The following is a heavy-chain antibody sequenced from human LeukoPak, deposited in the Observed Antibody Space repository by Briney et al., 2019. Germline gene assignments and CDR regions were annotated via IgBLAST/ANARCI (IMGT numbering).Heavy chain of an antibody. Sequence: PSETLSLTCTVSGDSISSYYWSWVRQPAGKGLEWIGSIYSSGSTNYHPSLKSRVTISVDTSKNQFSLKLSSVTAADTALYYCARAGDYYYSYMDVWGKGTTVTVSS. CDR2: IYSSGST. D-gene: IGHD1-1*01. J-gene: IGHJ6*03. CDR3: ARAGDYYYSYMDV. CDR1: GDSISSYY. V-gene: IGHV4-4*07.